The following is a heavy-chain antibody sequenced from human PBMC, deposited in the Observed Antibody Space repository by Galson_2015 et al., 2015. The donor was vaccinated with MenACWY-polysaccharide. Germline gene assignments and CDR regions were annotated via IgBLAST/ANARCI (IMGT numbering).Heavy chain of an antibody. J-gene: IGHJ4*02. D-gene: IGHD7-27*01. V-gene: IGHV3-30*18. CDR3: AKDGDASTFDY. CDR1: GFTFSSYG. Sequence: SLRLSCAASGFTFSSYGMHWVRQAPGKGLEWVAVISYDGSNKYYADSVKGRFTISRDNSKNTLYLQMNSLRAEDTAVYYCAKDGDASTFDYWGQGTLATVSS. CDR2: ISYDGSNK.